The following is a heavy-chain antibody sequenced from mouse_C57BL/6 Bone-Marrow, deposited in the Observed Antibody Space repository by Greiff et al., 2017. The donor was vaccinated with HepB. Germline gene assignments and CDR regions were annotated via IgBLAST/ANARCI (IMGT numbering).Heavy chain of an antibody. D-gene: IGHD3-1*01. CDR1: GYTFTSYG. CDR2: IYPRSGNT. Sequence: VKLQESGAELARPGASVKLSCKASGYTFTSYGISWVKQRTGQGLEWIGEIYPRSGNTYYNEKFKGKATLTADKSSSTAYMELRSLTSEDSAVYFCARSGDFTLYWYFDVWGTGTTVTVSS. CDR3: ARSGDFTLYWYFDV. J-gene: IGHJ1*03. V-gene: IGHV1-81*01.